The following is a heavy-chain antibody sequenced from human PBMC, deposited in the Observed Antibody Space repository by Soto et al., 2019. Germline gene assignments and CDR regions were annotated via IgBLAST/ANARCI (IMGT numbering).Heavy chain of an antibody. V-gene: IGHV3-30*18. CDR3: AKDRRDYSYYYYGMDV. CDR2: ISYDGSNK. Sequence: PGGSLRLSCAASGFTFSSYGMHWVRQAPGKGLEWVAVISYDGSNKYYADSVKGRFTISRDNSKNTLYLQMNSLRAEDTAVYYCAKDRRDYSYYYYGMDVWGQGTTVTVSS. CDR1: GFTFSSYG. J-gene: IGHJ6*02. D-gene: IGHD2-21*01.